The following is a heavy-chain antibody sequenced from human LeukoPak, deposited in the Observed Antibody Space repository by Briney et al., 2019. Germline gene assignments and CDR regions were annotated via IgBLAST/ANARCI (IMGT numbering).Heavy chain of an antibody. CDR1: GGRINKYY. V-gene: IGHV4-59*01. D-gene: IGHD2-2*01. J-gene: IGHJ6*02. Sequence: SETLSLTCTVSGGRINKYYWSWIRQPPGKGLEWIGNFYYSGSTNYNPSLKSRVSISGDTSKNQFSLKLSSVTAADTAVYYCARELVVVVPTAMSVYYHGMDVWGQGTTVTVSS. CDR2: FYYSGST. CDR3: ARELVVVVPTAMSVYYHGMDV.